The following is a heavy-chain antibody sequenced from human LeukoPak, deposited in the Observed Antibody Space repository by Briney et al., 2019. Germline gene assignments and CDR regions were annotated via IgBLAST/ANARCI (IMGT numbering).Heavy chain of an antibody. V-gene: IGHV3-53*01. CDR1: GFTVSSNY. CDR2: IYSGGST. Sequence: GGSLRLSCAASGFTVSSNYMSWARQAPGKGLEWVSVIYSGGSTYYADSVKGRFTISRDNSKNTLYLQMNSLRAEDTAVYYCARGGGAAGKFGVDAFDIWGQGTMVTVSS. J-gene: IGHJ3*02. D-gene: IGHD6-13*01. CDR3: ARGGGAAGKFGVDAFDI.